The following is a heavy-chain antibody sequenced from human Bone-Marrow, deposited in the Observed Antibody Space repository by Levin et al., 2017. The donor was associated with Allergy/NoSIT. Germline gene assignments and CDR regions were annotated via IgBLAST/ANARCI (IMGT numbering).Heavy chain of an antibody. D-gene: IGHD2-15*01. CDR1: GFTFSSYW. J-gene: IGHJ5*02. Sequence: LSLTCAASGFTFSSYWMSWVRQAPGKGLEWVANIKQDGSEKYYVDSVKGRFTISRDNAKNSLYLQMNSLRAEDTAVYYCARVADIVVVVAATRVGWFDPWGQGTLVTVSS. CDR2: IKQDGSEK. V-gene: IGHV3-7*01. CDR3: ARVADIVVVVAATRVGWFDP.